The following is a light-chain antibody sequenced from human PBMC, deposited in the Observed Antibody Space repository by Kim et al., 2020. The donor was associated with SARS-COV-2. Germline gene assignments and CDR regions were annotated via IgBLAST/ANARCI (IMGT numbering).Light chain of an antibody. J-gene: IGKJ4*01. CDR3: QQYDHIPLT. Sequence: DIELTQSPSALSASIGDRVTITCQASQDITKYLNWYQQKPGKAPKVLIYGASNLETGAPSRFIGSGSGTDFTLTISNLQPEDIATYYCQQYDHIPLTFGGGTKVDIK. CDR1: QDITKY. CDR2: GAS. V-gene: IGKV1-33*01.